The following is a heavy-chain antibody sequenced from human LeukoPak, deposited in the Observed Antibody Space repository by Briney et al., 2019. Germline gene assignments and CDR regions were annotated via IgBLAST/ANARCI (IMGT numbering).Heavy chain of an antibody. J-gene: IGHJ5*02. CDR2: IYYSGST. D-gene: IGHD3-10*01. CDR3: TIRRYGSGSYVWFDP. CDR1: GGSISSSSYY. Sequence: PSETLSLTCTVSGGSISSSSYYWGWIRQPPGKGLEWIGSIYYSGSTYYNPSLKSRVTISVDTSKNQFSLKLSSVTAADTAVYYCTIRRYGSGSYVWFDPWGQGTLVTVSS. V-gene: IGHV4-39*01.